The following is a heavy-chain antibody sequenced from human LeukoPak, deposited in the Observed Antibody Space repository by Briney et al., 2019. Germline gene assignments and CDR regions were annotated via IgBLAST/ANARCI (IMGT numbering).Heavy chain of an antibody. Sequence: GGSLRLSCAASGFPFSSYSMNWVRQAPGKGLEWVSSISSSSSYIYYADSVKGRFTISRDNAKNSLYLQMNSLRAEDTAVYYCARGMATIDGYYYYMDVWGKGTTVTVSS. CDR1: GFPFSSYS. D-gene: IGHD5-24*01. V-gene: IGHV3-21*01. CDR2: ISSSSSYI. CDR3: ARGMATIDGYYYYMDV. J-gene: IGHJ6*03.